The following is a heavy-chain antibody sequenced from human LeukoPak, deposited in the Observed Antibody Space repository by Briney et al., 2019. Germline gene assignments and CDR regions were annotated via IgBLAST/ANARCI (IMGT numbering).Heavy chain of an antibody. CDR2: FDPEDGEA. D-gene: IGHD4-17*01. J-gene: IGHJ4*02. Sequence: ASVKVSCKVSGYSLTDLSLHWVRQAPGKGLEWMGGFDPEDGEAIYAQKFQGRVSMTEDTSKYTGYMELSTLTSEDTAVYYCAKSHGDYGLLDYWGQGTLVTVSS. CDR1: GYSLTDLS. V-gene: IGHV1-24*01. CDR3: AKSHGDYGLLDY.